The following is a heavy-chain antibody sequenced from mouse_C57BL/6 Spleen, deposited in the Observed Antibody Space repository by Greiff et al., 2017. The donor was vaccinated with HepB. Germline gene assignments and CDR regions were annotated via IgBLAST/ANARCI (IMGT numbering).Heavy chain of an antibody. D-gene: IGHD1-1*01. CDR3: ARGPHYYGSPYFDY. Sequence: ESGPGLVKPSQSLSLTCSVTGYSITSGYYWNWIRQFPGNKLEWMGYISYDGSNNYNPSLKNRISITRDTSKNQFFLKLNSVTTEDTATYYCARGPHYYGSPYFDYWGQGTTLTVSS. V-gene: IGHV3-6*01. CDR1: GYSITSGYY. J-gene: IGHJ2*01. CDR2: ISYDGSN.